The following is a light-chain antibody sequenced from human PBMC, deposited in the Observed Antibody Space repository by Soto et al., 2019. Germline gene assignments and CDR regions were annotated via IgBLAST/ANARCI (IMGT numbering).Light chain of an antibody. Sequence: EIVLTQSPATLSLSPGERATLSCRASQSVSSYLAWYQQKPGQAPRLLIYDASKRATGIPARFRGSGSGTDSTLTISSLEPEDFAVYYCQQSSNWLLTFGGGTKVEIK. V-gene: IGKV3-11*01. CDR2: DAS. CDR1: QSVSSY. CDR3: QQSSNWLLT. J-gene: IGKJ4*01.